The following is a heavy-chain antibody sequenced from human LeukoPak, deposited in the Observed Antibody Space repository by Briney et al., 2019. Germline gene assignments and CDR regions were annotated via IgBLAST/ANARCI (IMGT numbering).Heavy chain of an antibody. CDR3: ASGSYGRDY. V-gene: IGHV3-7*01. D-gene: IGHD1-26*01. Sequence: TGGSLRLSCAASGFTFSNYWMSRVRQAPGKGLEWVANIKEDGSEKYYVDSVKGRFTISRDNAKDSLYLQMNSLRAEDTAVYYCASGSYGRDYWGQGTLVTVSS. J-gene: IGHJ4*02. CDR1: GFTFSNYW. CDR2: IKEDGSEK.